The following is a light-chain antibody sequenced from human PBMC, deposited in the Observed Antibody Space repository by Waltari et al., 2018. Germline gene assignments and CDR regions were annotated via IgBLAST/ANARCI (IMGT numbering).Light chain of an antibody. CDR2: GKD. Sequence: SSELTQDPAVSVALGQTVRITCQGDSLRTPYASWYQLKPGQAPVLLIYGKDKRPSGIPDRISGYSSGATSSLTITGAQAEDEADYYCSSRNGRANQVVFAGGTKVTVL. J-gene: IGLJ3*02. V-gene: IGLV3-19*01. CDR3: SSRNGRANQVV. CDR1: SLRTPY.